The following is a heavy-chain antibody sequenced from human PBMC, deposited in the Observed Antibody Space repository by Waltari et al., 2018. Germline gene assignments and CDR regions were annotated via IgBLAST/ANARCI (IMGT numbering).Heavy chain of an antibody. V-gene: IGHV5-51*01. CDR3: VRGVIGGYEKGWFDP. Sequence: EVQLVQSGAEVKKPGESLKIACKASGYNFALYLIGWVRQVPGRGLEWIGIIYPDDSETTYSPSFEGQVTISADKSINTAYVHWSSLKASDSAMYYCVRGVIGGYEKGWFDPWGQGTLVTVSS. CDR1: GYNFALYL. J-gene: IGHJ5*02. D-gene: IGHD5-12*01. CDR2: IYPDDSET.